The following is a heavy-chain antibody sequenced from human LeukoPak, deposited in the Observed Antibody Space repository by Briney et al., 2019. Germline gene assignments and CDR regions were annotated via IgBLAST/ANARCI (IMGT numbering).Heavy chain of an antibody. Sequence: SVKVSCKASGGTFSSYAISWVRQAPGQGLEWMGGIIPIFGTANYAQKFQGRVTITTDESTSTAYMELSSLRSEDTAVYYCARDLASSSSGGYYYYYMDVWGKGTTVTVSS. CDR1: GGTFSSYA. D-gene: IGHD6-6*01. CDR3: ARDLASSSSGGYYYYYMDV. CDR2: IIPIFGTA. V-gene: IGHV1-69*05. J-gene: IGHJ6*03.